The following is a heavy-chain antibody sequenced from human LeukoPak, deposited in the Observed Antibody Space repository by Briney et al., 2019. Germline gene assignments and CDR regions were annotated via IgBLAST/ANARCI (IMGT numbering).Heavy chain of an antibody. D-gene: IGHD5-24*01. CDR3: ARLEQYYYYYMDV. Sequence: PSETLSLTCTVSGGSISSYYWSWIRQPPGKGLECIGYIYYSGSTNYNPSLKSRVTISVDTSKNQFSLKLSSVTAADTAVYYCARLEQYYYYYMDVWGKGTTVTVSS. CDR1: GGSISSYY. V-gene: IGHV4-59*12. J-gene: IGHJ6*03. CDR2: IYYSGST.